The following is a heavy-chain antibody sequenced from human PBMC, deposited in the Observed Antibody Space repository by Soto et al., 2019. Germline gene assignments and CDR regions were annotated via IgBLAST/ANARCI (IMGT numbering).Heavy chain of an antibody. V-gene: IGHV3-33*01. J-gene: IGHJ3*02. CDR1: GFTFSSYG. CDR2: IWYDGSNK. CDR3: AREAKQQLVLGGAFDI. D-gene: IGHD6-13*01. Sequence: GGSLRLSCAASGFTFSSYGMHWVRQAPGKGLEWVAVIWYDGSNKYYADSVKGRFTISRDNSKNTLYLQMNSLRAEDTAVYYCAREAKQQLVLGGAFDIWGQGTMVTVSS.